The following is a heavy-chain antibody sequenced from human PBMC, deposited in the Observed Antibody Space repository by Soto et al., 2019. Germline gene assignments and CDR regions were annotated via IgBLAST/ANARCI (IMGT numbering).Heavy chain of an antibody. CDR1: GGSISSYY. J-gene: IGHJ6*02. CDR2: IYTSGST. V-gene: IGHV4-4*07. CDR3: ARARGYYEHYYYGMDV. D-gene: IGHD3-22*01. Sequence: KASETLSLTCTVSGGSISSYYWSWIRQPAGKGLEWIGRIYTSGSTNYNPSLKSRVTMSVDTSKNQFSLKLSSVTAADTAVYYCARARGYYEHYYYGMDVWGQGTTVTVSS.